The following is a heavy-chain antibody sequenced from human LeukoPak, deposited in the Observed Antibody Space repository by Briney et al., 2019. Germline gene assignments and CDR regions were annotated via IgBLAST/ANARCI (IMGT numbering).Heavy chain of an antibody. CDR2: INPNSGGT. J-gene: IGHJ4*02. D-gene: IGHD3-22*01. V-gene: IGHV1-2*06. CDR1: GYTFTGYY. Sequence: ASVKVSCKASGYTFTGYYMHWVRQAPGQGLEWMGRINPNSGGTNYAQKFQGRVTMARDTSISTAYMELSRLRSDDTAVYYSARSAPLDSSDYWGQGTLVAVSS. CDR3: ARSAPLDSSDY.